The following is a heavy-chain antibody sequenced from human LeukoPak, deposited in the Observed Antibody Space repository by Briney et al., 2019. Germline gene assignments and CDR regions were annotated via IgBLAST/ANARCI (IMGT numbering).Heavy chain of an antibody. CDR1: GFTFSSYS. D-gene: IGHD3-3*01. Sequence: GGSLRLSCAASGFTFSSYSMNWVRQAPGKGPEWVSYISSSSDTIKYADSVRGRFTISRDNAKNSLYLQVNSLRAEDTAVYYCAKDGGFWSGYGPPYFDYWGQGNLVTVSS. V-gene: IGHV3-48*04. CDR2: ISSSSDTI. CDR3: AKDGGFWSGYGPPYFDY. J-gene: IGHJ4*02.